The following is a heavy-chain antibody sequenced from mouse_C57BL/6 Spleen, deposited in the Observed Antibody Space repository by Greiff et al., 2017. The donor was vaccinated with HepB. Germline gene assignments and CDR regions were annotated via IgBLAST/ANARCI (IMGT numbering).Heavy chain of an antibody. V-gene: IGHV1-4*01. CDR3: AKDEDLLRTPFAY. Sequence: VQLQQSGAELARPGASVKMSCKASGYTFTSYTMHWVKQRPGQGLEWIGYINPSSGYTKYNQKFKDKATLTADKSSSTAYMQLSSLTSEDSAVYYCAKDEDLLRTPFAYWGQGTLVTVSA. D-gene: IGHD1-1*01. J-gene: IGHJ3*01. CDR2: INPSSGYT. CDR1: GYTFTSYT.